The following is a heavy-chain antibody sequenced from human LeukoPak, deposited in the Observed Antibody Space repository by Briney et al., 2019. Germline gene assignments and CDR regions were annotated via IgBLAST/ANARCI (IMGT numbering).Heavy chain of an antibody. CDR3: ARDDDSSGYYYN. J-gene: IGHJ4*02. D-gene: IGHD3-22*01. V-gene: IGHV1-69*05. CDR1: GGTFSSYA. CDR2: IIPIFGTA. Sequence: SVKVSCKAAGGTFSSYAISWVRQAPGQGLEWMGRIIPIFGTANYAQKFQGRVTITTDESTSTAYMAVSSLRSEDTAVYYCARDDDSSGYYYNWGQGTLVTVSS.